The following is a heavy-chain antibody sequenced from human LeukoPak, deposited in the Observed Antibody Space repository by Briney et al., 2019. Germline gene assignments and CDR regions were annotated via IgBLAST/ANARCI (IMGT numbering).Heavy chain of an antibody. CDR2: ISGSGGST. D-gene: IGHD3-3*01. Sequence: GGSLRLSCAASGLTLASYAMSWVRQAPGKGLEWVSAISGSGGSTYYADSVKGRFTISRDNSKNTLYLQMNSLRAEDTAVYYCAKGELYDFWSGYYPDYWGQGTLVTVSS. CDR3: AKGELYDFWSGYYPDY. J-gene: IGHJ4*02. V-gene: IGHV3-23*01. CDR1: GLTLASYA.